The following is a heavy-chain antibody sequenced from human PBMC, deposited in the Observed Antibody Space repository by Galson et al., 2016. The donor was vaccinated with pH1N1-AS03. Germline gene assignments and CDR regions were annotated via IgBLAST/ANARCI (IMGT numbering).Heavy chain of an antibody. CDR1: GFSLRTSGMG. D-gene: IGHD3-3*01. V-gene: IGHV2-5*01. J-gene: IGHJ5*02. CDR3: AHGNLANYDFWSGPFNWFDP. Sequence: PALVKPTQSLTLTCTFSGFSLRTSGMGVGWIRQSPGEALEWLALIYWNDDERYNPSLKNRLTIAKDASKNQVVLTMTNMAPVDAVTYYCAHGNLANYDFWSGPFNWFDPWGQGILVTVS. CDR2: IYWNDDE.